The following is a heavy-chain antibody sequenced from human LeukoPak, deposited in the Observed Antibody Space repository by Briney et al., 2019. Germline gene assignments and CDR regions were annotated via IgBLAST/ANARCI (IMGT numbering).Heavy chain of an antibody. J-gene: IGHJ4*02. CDR2: IWYDGSNK. CDR3: VKDRTTSYFDY. CDR1: GFSFSSYG. D-gene: IGHD4-17*01. V-gene: IGHV3-33*06. Sequence: GGSLRLSCAASGFSFSSYGMHWVRQPPGKGLEWVAVIWYDGSNKYYAESVKGRFTISRHNSKNTLYLQMNSLRAEDTAVYYCVKDRTTSYFDYWGQGPLVTVSS.